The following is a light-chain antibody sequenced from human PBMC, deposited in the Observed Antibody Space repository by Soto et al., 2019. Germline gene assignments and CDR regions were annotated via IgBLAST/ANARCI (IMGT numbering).Light chain of an antibody. CDR3: MQSTQFPRT. Sequence: DVVMTQSPLSLPVTLGQPASISCRSSQSLVHSDGKTYLNWFQQRPGQSPRRLIYKVSNRDSGVPDRFSGSGSGTDFTLKISRVEAEDVGLYYCMQSTQFPRTFGQGTKVDIK. CDR2: KVS. J-gene: IGKJ1*01. V-gene: IGKV2-30*02. CDR1: QSLVHSDGKTY.